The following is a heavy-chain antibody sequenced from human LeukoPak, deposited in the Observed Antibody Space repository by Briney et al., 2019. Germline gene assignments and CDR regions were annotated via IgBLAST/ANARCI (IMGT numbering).Heavy chain of an antibody. CDR3: ASSEWLRRWDFY. V-gene: IGHV4-39*07. CDR2: IYCSGST. D-gene: IGHD5-12*01. J-gene: IGHJ4*02. Sequence: SETLSLTCTVSGGSISSSSYYWGWIRQPPGKGLEWIGSIYCSGSTYYNPSLKSRVTISVDTSKNQFSLKLSSVTAADTAVYYCASSEWLRRWDFYWGQGTLVTVSS. CDR1: GGSISSSSYY.